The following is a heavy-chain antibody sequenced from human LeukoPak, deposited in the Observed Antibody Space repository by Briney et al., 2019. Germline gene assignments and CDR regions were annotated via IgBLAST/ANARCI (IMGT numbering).Heavy chain of an antibody. CDR1: GDSISSSY. J-gene: IGHJ5*02. CDR3: ARGRLIAALDP. CDR2: IYTSGST. V-gene: IGHV4-4*07. Sequence: SETLSLTCTVSGDSISSSYWSWFRQPAGKGLEWIGRIYTSGSTIYNPSLKSRVTMSVDTSKNQFSLKLTSMTAADTAVYYCARGRLIAALDPWGQGTLVTVSS. D-gene: IGHD6-6*01.